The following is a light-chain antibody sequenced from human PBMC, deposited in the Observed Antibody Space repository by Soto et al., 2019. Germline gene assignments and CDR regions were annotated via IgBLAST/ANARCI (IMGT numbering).Light chain of an antibody. CDR3: QTWGSGIVV. Sequence: QLVLTQSPSASASLGASVKLTCTLSSGHSNYAIAWHQQQSEKGPRYLMKLNSDGSHSKGDGIPDRFSGSCSGAERYLTISSLQSEDEADYYCQTWGSGIVVFGGGTQLTVL. CDR2: LNSDGSH. V-gene: IGLV4-69*01. CDR1: SGHSNYA. J-gene: IGLJ2*01.